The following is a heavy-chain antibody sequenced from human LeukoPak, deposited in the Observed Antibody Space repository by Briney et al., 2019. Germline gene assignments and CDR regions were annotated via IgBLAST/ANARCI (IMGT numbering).Heavy chain of an antibody. V-gene: IGHV1-18*01. CDR3: ARDIPVISTGGKVGAYYYYMDV. J-gene: IGHJ6*03. D-gene: IGHD7-27*01. Sequence: ASVKVSCKASGYTFTSYGISWVRQAPGQGLEWMGWISAYNGNTNYAQKLQGRVTMTTDTSTSTAYMELRSLRSDDTAVYYCARDIPVISTGGKVGAYYYYMDVWGKGTTVTVSS. CDR1: GYTFTSYG. CDR2: ISAYNGNT.